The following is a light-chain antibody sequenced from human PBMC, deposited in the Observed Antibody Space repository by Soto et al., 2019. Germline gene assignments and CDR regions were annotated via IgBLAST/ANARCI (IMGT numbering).Light chain of an antibody. Sequence: QSALTQPRSVSGSPGQSVTFSCTGTSSDVGAYNYVSWYQQEPGKAPKLMIYDVIKRPSGVPDRFSGSKSDNAASLTISGLQAEDEADYYCCSYAGTYTYVFGTGTKVTVL. CDR2: DVI. V-gene: IGLV2-11*01. CDR1: SSDVGAYNY. CDR3: CSYAGTYTYV. J-gene: IGLJ1*01.